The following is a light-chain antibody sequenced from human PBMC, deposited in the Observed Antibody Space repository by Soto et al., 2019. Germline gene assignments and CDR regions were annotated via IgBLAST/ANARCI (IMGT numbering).Light chain of an antibody. J-gene: IGKJ4*01. CDR1: QSVSNNY. CDR2: NAS. V-gene: IGKV3-11*01. Sequence: EIVLTQSPGTLSLSPGERATLSCRASQSVSNNYLAWYQHKPGQAPRLLTSNASNRATGIPAKFSGSGSGTDFTLTISSVEPEDFAVYYCQQRNSWPPTFGGGTKVDIK. CDR3: QQRNSWPPT.